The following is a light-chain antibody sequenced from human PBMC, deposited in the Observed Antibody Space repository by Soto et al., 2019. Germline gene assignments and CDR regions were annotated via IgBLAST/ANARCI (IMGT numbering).Light chain of an antibody. Sequence: QSALTQPPSVSGSPGQSVTLSCTGTSSDIGGYNYVSWYQQLPGKDPKLMIYDVSKRPSGVPDRFSGSNSGNTASLTISGLQAEDEADYYCCSYAGTTHVFGTGTKLTVL. CDR3: CSYAGTTHV. CDR2: DVS. CDR1: SSDIGGYNY. J-gene: IGLJ1*01. V-gene: IGLV2-11*01.